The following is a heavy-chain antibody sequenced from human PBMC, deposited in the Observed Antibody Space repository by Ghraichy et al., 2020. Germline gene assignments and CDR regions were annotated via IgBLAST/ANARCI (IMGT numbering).Heavy chain of an antibody. CDR1: GFTFSSYW. V-gene: IGHV3-74*01. CDR2: LNTDGSNM. D-gene: IGHD1-26*01. Sequence: GALRLSCAASGFTFSSYWMHWVRQGPGMGLVWVSRLNTDGSNMHYADSVEGRFTISRDNAQNTVYLQMNSLRAEDTAVYFCARGRLGADRSTFNLWSQGTMVTVSS. CDR3: ARGRLGADRSTFNL. J-gene: IGHJ3*01.